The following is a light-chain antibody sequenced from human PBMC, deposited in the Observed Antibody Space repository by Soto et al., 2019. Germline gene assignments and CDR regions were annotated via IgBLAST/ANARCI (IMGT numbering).Light chain of an antibody. J-gene: IGKJ4*01. CDR2: RAS. CDR3: QQRSNWLT. Sequence: IGMTQSPATLSVSPGERATLSCRAGQTIYSNVAWYQQRPGQAPRLLIYRASTRATGVPARFSGSGSGTEFTLTISSLQSEDFAVYYCQQRSNWLTFGGGTKVDIK. V-gene: IGKV3-15*01. CDR1: QTIYSN.